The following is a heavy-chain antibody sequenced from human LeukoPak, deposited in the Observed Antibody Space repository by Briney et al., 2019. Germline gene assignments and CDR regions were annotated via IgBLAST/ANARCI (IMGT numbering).Heavy chain of an antibody. CDR1: GGSISNYH. V-gene: IGHV4-59*01. D-gene: IGHD3-22*01. CDR3: ARTDNSGYHDY. CDR2: IYYSGST. Sequence: SEILSLTCTVSGGSISNYHWSWIRQPPGKGLEWIGYIYYSGSTNYNPSLKSRVTISVDTSKNQFSLKLSSVTAADTAVYYCARTDNSGYHDYWGQGILVTLSS. J-gene: IGHJ4*02.